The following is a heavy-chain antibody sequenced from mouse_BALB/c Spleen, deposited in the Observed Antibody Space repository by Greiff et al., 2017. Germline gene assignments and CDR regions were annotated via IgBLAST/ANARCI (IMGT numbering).Heavy chain of an antibody. D-gene: IGHD1-1*01. Sequence: VQLQQSGAELVKPGASVKLSCTASGFNIKDTYMHWVKQRPEQGLEWIGRIDPANGNTKYDPKFQGKATITADTSSNTAYLQLSSLTSEDTAVYYCAYYYYGSSYFDYWGQGTTLTGSS. V-gene: IGHV14-3*02. J-gene: IGHJ2*01. CDR1: GFNIKDTY. CDR2: IDPANGNT. CDR3: AYYYYGSSYFDY.